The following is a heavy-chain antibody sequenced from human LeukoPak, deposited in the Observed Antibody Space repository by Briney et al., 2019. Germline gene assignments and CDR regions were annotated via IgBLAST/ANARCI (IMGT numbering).Heavy chain of an antibody. Sequence: SQTLSLTCTVSGGSLSSGSDYWSWIRQSAGKGLEWIGYIFHSGNTYYNPALKSRVSISGDTSHNLFSLKLNSVTAADAAVYYCARAPGGDAFDIWGQGTMVTVSS. D-gene: IGHD4-23*01. CDR1: GGSLSSGSDY. CDR2: IFHSGNT. CDR3: ARAPGGDAFDI. V-gene: IGHV4-30-4*08. J-gene: IGHJ3*02.